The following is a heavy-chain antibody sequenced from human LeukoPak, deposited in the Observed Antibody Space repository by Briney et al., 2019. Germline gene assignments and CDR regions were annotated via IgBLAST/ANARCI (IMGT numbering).Heavy chain of an antibody. J-gene: IGHJ3*02. Sequence: PSETLSLTCTVSGGSISSYYWSWIRQPPGKGLEWIGYIYYSGSTNYNPSLESRVTISVDTSKNHFSLTLSSVTAADTAVYYCARSDGYGLVDIWGQGTMVTVSS. CDR2: IYYSGST. CDR3: ARSDGYGLVDI. CDR1: GGSISSYY. D-gene: IGHD3-10*01. V-gene: IGHV4-59*12.